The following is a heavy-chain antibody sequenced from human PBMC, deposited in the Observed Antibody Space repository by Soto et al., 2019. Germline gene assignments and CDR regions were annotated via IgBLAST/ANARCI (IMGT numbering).Heavy chain of an antibody. CDR2: ISWDGLAQ. V-gene: IGHV3-30*18. J-gene: IGHJ3*02. Sequence: VQLVESGGGVVQPGRSLRLLCEASGFTFSRYGMHWVRQAPGMGLEWVAVISWDGLAQYYGDSVKGRFTISRDTSKNAVYLEMNSLRPEDTAVYYCAKGLLAIVGTTLPRDAFNIWGQGTMVTVSS. D-gene: IGHD1-26*01. CDR1: GFTFSRYG. CDR3: AKGLLAIVGTTLPRDAFNI.